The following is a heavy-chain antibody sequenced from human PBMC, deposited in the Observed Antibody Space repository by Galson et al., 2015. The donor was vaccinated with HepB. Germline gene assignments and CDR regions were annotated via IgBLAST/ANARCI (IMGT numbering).Heavy chain of an antibody. V-gene: IGHV1-18*01. J-gene: IGHJ2*01. CDR3: ARVMGGSYDLGYFDL. CDR1: GYTFTSYG. Sequence: QSGAEVKKPGASVKVSCKASGYTFTSYGISWVRQAPGQGLEWMGWISAYNGNANYVQKLQGRVTMTTDTSTSTAYMELRSLKSDDTAVYYCARVMGGSYDLGYFDLWGRGTLVTASS. D-gene: IGHD1-26*01. CDR2: ISAYNGNA.